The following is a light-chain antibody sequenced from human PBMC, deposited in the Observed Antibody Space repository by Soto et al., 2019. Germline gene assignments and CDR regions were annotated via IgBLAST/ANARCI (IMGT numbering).Light chain of an antibody. V-gene: IGKV2D-29*01. Sequence: VVLTQTQLSLSVTPGQSASISCTSTQSLRHRDGKTYLYWYVQKPGQPRQLLIDEASTRFSGVSERFSASGSGTDFTLKISRVEAEDVGIYAGMQNIQFPLTFGGGTKLEIK. CDR1: QSLRHRDGKTY. CDR3: MQNIQFPLT. CDR2: EAS. J-gene: IGKJ4*01.